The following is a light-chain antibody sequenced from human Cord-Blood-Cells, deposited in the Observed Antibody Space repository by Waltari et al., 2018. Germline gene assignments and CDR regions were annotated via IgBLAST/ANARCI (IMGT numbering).Light chain of an antibody. CDR3: QQSYSTPYS. CDR1: PSISSY. CDR2: AAS. J-gene: IGKJ2*03. Sequence: DIQMTQSQSSLSASVGDRVTITCRASPSISSYLNWYQQKPGKAPKLLIYAASSFQSGVPSRFSGSGSGTDFTLTISSLQPEYFATYYCQQSYSTPYSFGQGTKLEIK. V-gene: IGKV1-39*01.